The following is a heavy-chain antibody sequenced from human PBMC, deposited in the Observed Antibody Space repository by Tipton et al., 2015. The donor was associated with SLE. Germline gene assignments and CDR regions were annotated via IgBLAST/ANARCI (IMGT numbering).Heavy chain of an antibody. Sequence: TLSLTCTVSGDSMSSGAYYWSWIRQHPGKGLEWIGHIFFTGSAYYKASLTSRLSIPVDTSKKQFSLRLNSVTAADTAVYYCARGYAVTNYFDSWGQGTLVTVSS. D-gene: IGHD4-17*01. CDR3: ARGYAVTNYFDS. CDR1: GDSMSSGAYY. J-gene: IGHJ4*02. V-gene: IGHV4-31*03. CDR2: IFFTGSA.